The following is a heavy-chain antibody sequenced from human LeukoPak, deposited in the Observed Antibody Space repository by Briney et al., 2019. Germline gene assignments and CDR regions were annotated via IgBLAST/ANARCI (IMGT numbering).Heavy chain of an antibody. J-gene: IGHJ3*02. D-gene: IGHD2-21*02. V-gene: IGHV3-64*01. CDR3: ARVGDCDVFDI. CDR2: IDNNGLCT. Sequence: GGSLRLSCEASGISFNDYTLRWVRQAPGKGLDSASPIDNNGLCTYQANSVKDRFTISRDNSKDTLYLQMGSLRSEDMAMHYCARVGDCDVFDIWGQGTTVTVSS. CDR1: GISFNDYT.